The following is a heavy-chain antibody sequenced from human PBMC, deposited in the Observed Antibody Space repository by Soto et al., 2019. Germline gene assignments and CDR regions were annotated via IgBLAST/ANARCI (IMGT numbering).Heavy chain of an antibody. CDR1: GGTFSSYA. CDR2: IIPIFGTA. Sequence: SVKFSCKASGGTFSSYAISWVRQAPGQGLEWMGGIIPIFGTANYAQKFQGRVTITADESTSTAYMELSSLRAEDTAVYYCVRPLPSGRNYGLDVWGQGTTVTVSS. V-gene: IGHV1-69*13. D-gene: IGHD3-10*01. CDR3: VRPLPSGRNYGLDV. J-gene: IGHJ6*02.